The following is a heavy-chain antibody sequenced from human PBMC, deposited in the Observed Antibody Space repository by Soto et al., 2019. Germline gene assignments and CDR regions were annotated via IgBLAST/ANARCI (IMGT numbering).Heavy chain of an antibody. J-gene: IGHJ4*02. CDR2: INVYNGNA. D-gene: IGHD5-18*01. CDR1: GYTFNYFG. V-gene: IGHV1-18*01. CDR3: ARAIPGGYGHTTLDY. Sequence: QVQLMQSGAEVKKSGASVKVSCKASGYTFNYFGISWVRQAPGQGLEWMGWINVYNGNADYAQKFHGRVTMTTDTATGTAYMELTSLRFDDTTIYYGARAIPGGYGHTTLDYWGQGTLVTVSS.